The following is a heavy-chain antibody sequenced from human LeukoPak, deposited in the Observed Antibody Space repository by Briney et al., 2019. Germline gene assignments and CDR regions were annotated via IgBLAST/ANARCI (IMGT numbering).Heavy chain of an antibody. CDR2: ISSSGSTI. CDR1: GSTFSSYE. Sequence: GGSLRLSCAASGSTFSSYEMNWVRQAPGKGLEWVSYISSSGSTIYYADSVKGRFTISRDNAKNSLYLQMNSLRAEDTAVYYCAREKGEPPYYFYYYMDVWGKGTTVTISS. J-gene: IGHJ6*03. CDR3: AREKGEPPYYFYYYMDV. V-gene: IGHV3-48*03.